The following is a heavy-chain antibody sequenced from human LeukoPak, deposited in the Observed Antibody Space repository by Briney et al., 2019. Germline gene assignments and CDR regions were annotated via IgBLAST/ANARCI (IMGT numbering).Heavy chain of an antibody. Sequence: GASVKVSCKASGYTFTSYDINWVRQATGQGLEWMGWMNPNSGNTGYAQKFQGRVTMTRNTSISTAYMELSSLRSEDTAVYYCASGRIAVAGPFDYWGQGTLVTVSS. V-gene: IGHV1-8*01. D-gene: IGHD6-19*01. CDR1: GYTFTSYD. CDR2: MNPNSGNT. CDR3: ASGRIAVAGPFDY. J-gene: IGHJ4*02.